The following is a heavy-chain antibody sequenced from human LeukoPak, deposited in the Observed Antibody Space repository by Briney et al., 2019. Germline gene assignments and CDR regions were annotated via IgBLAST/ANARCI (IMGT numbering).Heavy chain of an antibody. J-gene: IGHJ4*02. CDR3: AKDLGSSGYYFDY. V-gene: IGHV3-23*01. CDR1: GFTFSSYA. Sequence: GGSLRLSCAASGFTFSSYAMSWVRQAPGKGVEWVSAISGSGGSTYYADSVKGRFTISRDNSKNTLYLQMNSLRAEDTAVYYCAKDLGSSGYYFDYWGQGTLVTVSS. D-gene: IGHD3-22*01. CDR2: ISGSGGST.